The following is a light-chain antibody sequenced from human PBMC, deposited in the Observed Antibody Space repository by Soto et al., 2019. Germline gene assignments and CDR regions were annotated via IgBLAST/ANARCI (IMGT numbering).Light chain of an antibody. CDR2: AAS. V-gene: IGKV1-9*01. Sequence: DSQLTQSPSFLSACVGDRVTITCRASQGISSYLAWYQQKPGKAPKLLIYAASTLQSGVPSRFSGSGSGTEFTLTISSLQPEDFATYYCQQLNSYPFFDAATKVDIK. CDR3: QQLNSYPF. CDR1: QGISSY. J-gene: IGKJ3*01.